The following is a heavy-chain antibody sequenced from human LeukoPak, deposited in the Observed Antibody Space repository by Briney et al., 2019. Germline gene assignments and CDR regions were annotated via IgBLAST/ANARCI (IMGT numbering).Heavy chain of an antibody. J-gene: IGHJ4*02. CDR2: ISSSSSYI. Sequence: GGSLRLSCAASGFTFSNYSMNWVRQAPGKGLEWVSSISSSSSYIYYADSVKGRFTISRDNAKNSLYLQMNSLRAEDTAVYYCARGDWNDVFHYWGQGTLVTVSS. CDR3: ARGDWNDVFHY. CDR1: GFTFSNYS. D-gene: IGHD1-1*01. V-gene: IGHV3-21*01.